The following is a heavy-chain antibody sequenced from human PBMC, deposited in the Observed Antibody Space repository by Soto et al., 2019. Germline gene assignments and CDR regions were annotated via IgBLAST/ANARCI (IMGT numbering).Heavy chain of an antibody. J-gene: IGHJ2*01. Sequence: EVQLLESGGGLVQPGGSLRLSCAASGFTFSTYTMSWVRQAPGKGMECVSAISGTGGSSSYTDSVKGRFNISRDNSKNTLSLQMDSLRAEDTARYYCAKRAVAGRNWYFDLWGRGTLVTVSS. CDR1: GFTFSTYT. V-gene: IGHV3-23*01. CDR2: ISGTGGSS. D-gene: IGHD6-19*01. CDR3: AKRAVAGRNWYFDL.